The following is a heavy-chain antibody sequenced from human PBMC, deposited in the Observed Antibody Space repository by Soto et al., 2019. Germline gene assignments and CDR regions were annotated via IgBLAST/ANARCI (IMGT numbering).Heavy chain of an antibody. V-gene: IGHV3-30-3*01. D-gene: IGHD3-3*01. J-gene: IGHJ4*02. CDR2: ISYDGSNK. CDR1: GFTFSSYA. Sequence: QVQLVESGGGVVQPGRSLRLSCAASGFTFSSYAMHWVRQAPGKGLEWVAVISYDGSNKYYADSVKGRFTISRDNSKKELYLQLNSLRAEDTAVYYGARDKRGLRFLVWSYYFDYWGQGTLVTVSS. CDR3: ARDKRGLRFLVWSYYFDY.